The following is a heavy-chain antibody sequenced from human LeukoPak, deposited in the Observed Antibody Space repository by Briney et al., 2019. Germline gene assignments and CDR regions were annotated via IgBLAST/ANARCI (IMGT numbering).Heavy chain of an antibody. J-gene: IGHJ4*02. CDR2: ITLDGIST. CDR1: GFPFRSYA. D-gene: IGHD6-19*01. Sequence: GGSLRLSCAASGFPFRSYAMHWVRQAPGRGLEYVSAITLDGISTYYANSVKGRFTISRDNSKNTLYLQMGSLRAEDMAVYYCAKVAVPGTYDYWGQGTLVTVSS. V-gene: IGHV3-64*01. CDR3: AKVAVPGTYDY.